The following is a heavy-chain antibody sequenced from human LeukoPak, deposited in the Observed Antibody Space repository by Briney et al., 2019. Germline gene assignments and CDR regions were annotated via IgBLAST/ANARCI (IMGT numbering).Heavy chain of an antibody. J-gene: IGHJ6*03. Sequence: SETLSLTCTVSGGSISSSSYYWAWIRQPPGKGLEWIGSIHYSGSTYYNPSLQSRVTISIDTSKNQFSLKLSSVTAADTAVYYCARETSQKGAHYMDVWGKGTTITISS. V-gene: IGHV4-39*07. CDR2: IHYSGST. D-gene: IGHD3-16*01. CDR3: ARETSQKGAHYMDV. CDR1: GGSISSSSYY.